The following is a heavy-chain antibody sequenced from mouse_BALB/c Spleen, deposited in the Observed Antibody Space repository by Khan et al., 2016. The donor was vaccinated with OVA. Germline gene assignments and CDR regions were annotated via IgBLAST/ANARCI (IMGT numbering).Heavy chain of an antibody. D-gene: IGHD3-3*01. CDR3: ARWGGGGCTY. CDR1: GYSFSRSW. Sequence: QVQLKQSGAELVRPGSSVKISCKASGYSFSRSWMNWVKQRPGQGLEWIGQIYPGNGDTNYNGKFKGKATLTADKSSSTAYMQLSSLTSEDSAVYVCARWGGGGCTYWGHGTLVTVSA. CDR2: IYPGNGDT. V-gene: IGHV1-80*01. J-gene: IGHJ3*01.